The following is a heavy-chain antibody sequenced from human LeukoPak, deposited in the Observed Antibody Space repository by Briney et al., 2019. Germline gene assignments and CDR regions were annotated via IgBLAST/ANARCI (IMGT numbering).Heavy chain of an antibody. J-gene: IGHJ4*02. CDR1: GFTFSSHS. CDR2: ISSSSYI. CDR3: ARAEGYGAIDY. V-gene: IGHV3-21*01. Sequence: GGSLRLSCAASGFTFSSHSMNWVRQAPGKGLEWDSSISSSSYIYYADSVKGRFTISRDNAKNSLYLQMNSLRAEDTALYYCARAEGYGAIDYWGQGTLVIVSS. D-gene: IGHD5-12*01.